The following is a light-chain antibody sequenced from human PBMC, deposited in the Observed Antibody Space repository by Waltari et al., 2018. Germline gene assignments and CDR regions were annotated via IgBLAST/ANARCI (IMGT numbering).Light chain of an antibody. Sequence: DIQMTQSPSSVSASVGDRVTITCRASQDISSWLAWFQQKPEKAPKLLIYAASSLQSGVPSRFTGSGSGTDFILTISNLQPEDFATYFCQQGNSFPHTFGGGTKVEIK. CDR1: QDISSW. V-gene: IGKV1-12*01. CDR3: QQGNSFPHT. CDR2: AAS. J-gene: IGKJ4*01.